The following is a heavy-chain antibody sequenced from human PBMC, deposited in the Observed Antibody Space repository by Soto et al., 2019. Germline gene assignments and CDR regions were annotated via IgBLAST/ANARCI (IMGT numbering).Heavy chain of an antibody. V-gene: IGHV3-23*01. J-gene: IGHJ4*02. CDR2: VSGSADLT. Sequence: EVRLLESGGGLVQPGGSLTLYCVASGFTFRNYAVSWVRQAPGKGLEWVSAVSGSADLTYYADSVKGRFTISRDNSKKTVYLQMSRLRAEDTAVYYCASGSGWGYWGQGTLLTVSS. D-gene: IGHD6-19*01. CDR3: ASGSGWGY. CDR1: GFTFRNYA.